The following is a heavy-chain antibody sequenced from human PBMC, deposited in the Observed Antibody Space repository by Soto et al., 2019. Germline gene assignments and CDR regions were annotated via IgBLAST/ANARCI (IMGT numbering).Heavy chain of an antibody. Sequence: QVQLVQSGAEVKKPGSSVKVSCKASGGTFSSYAISWVRQAPGQGLEWMGGIIPIFGTANYAQKFQGRVTITADEATSTAYMELSSLRSADTAVYYCARSGRYSSSLLPVSYYYYYYGMDVWGQGTTVTVSS. V-gene: IGHV1-69*01. D-gene: IGHD6-6*01. CDR2: IIPIFGTA. J-gene: IGHJ6*02. CDR3: ARSGRYSSSLLPVSYYYYYYGMDV. CDR1: GGTFSSYA.